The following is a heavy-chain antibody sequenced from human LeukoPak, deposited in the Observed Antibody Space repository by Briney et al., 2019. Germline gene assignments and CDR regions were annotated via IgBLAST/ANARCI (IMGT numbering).Heavy chain of an antibody. CDR3: ARDSTDGYNYFDY. D-gene: IGHD5-24*01. J-gene: IGHJ4*02. CDR1: GYTFTSYD. Sequence: ASVKVSCKASGYTFTSYDINWERQATGQGLGWMGWMNPNSGNTGYAQKFQGRVTMTRDTSISTAYMELSSLRSEDTAVYYCARDSTDGYNYFDYWGQGTLVTVSS. V-gene: IGHV1-8*01. CDR2: MNPNSGNT.